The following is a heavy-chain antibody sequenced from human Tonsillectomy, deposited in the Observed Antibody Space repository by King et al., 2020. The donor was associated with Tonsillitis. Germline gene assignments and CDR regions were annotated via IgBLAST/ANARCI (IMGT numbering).Heavy chain of an antibody. J-gene: IGHJ5*02. D-gene: IGHD3-10*01. V-gene: IGHV4-39*07. CDR1: GGSISSTNYC. Sequence: VQLQESGPRLVKPSETLSLTCTVSGGSISSTNYCWGWIRQPPGKGLEWTGSICYSGSTYYNPSLKSRVSKSEDTSKNQFSLKLSSVTAADTAVYYCARALGAGIWFDPWGQGTLVTVSS. CDR3: ARALGAGIWFDP. CDR2: ICYSGST.